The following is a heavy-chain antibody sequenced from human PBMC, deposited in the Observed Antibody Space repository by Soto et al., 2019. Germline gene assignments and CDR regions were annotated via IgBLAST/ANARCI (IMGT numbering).Heavy chain of an antibody. CDR1: GFTFSNYD. D-gene: IGHD5-12*01. Sequence: EVQLVESGGGLVQPGGSLTLSCAASGFTFSNYDMSWVRQAPGKGLEWVSAISGSGGSTYYADSVKGRFTISRDNSKNTLYLQMNSLRAEDTAVYYCAKDEEGYSGYGLFDYWGQGTLVTVSS. CDR2: ISGSGGST. V-gene: IGHV3-23*04. CDR3: AKDEEGYSGYGLFDY. J-gene: IGHJ4*02.